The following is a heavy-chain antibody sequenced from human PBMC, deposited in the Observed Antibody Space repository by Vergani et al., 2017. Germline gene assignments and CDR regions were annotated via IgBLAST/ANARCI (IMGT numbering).Heavy chain of an antibody. CDR1: GFSLTSSGMR. Sequence: QVTFKESGPALVNPRQALTLTCTFSGFSLTSSGMRVSWFRQSPGKALEWLARIDWDDDKFYSASLKTRLAISKDLSNDLVVLTMTNMGPADTGTYYCARTRGGAAYGSVLYYLDFGGHGTLVIGAS. J-gene: IGHJ4*03. D-gene: IGHD3-16*01. V-gene: IGHV2-70*04. CDR2: IDWDDDK. CDR3: ARTRGGAAYGSVLYYLDF.